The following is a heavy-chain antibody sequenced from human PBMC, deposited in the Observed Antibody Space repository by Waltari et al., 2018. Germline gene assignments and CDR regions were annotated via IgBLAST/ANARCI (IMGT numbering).Heavy chain of an antibody. J-gene: IGHJ3*02. CDR2: IIPICGTA. V-gene: IGHV1-69*08. CDR3: ARGRRRDAFDI. CDR1: GGTFSSYA. Sequence: QVQLVQSGAEVKTPGSSVKVSCKASGGTFSSYAISWVRQAPGQGLEWMGRIIPICGTANYAQKFQGRVTITADKSTSTAYMERSSMRSEDTAVYYCARGRRRDAFDIWGQGTMVTVSS.